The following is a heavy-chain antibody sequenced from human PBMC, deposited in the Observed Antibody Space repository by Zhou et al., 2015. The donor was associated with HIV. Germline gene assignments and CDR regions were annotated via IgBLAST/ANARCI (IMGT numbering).Heavy chain of an antibody. D-gene: IGHD3-22*01. J-gene: IGHJ4*02. V-gene: IGHV3-30*04. CDR3: ARIPAKSDSSVWGLDY. CDR2: ISNDGTSI. Sequence: QVQLVESGGGVVHPGRSLRLSCAASGFTFSTYAIHWVRQSPGKGLEWVAVISNDGTSIYYADSVKGRFTISRDNSKNTLYLRLNGLRAEDTAVYYCARIPAKSDSSVWGLDYWGQGTLVTVSS. CDR1: GFTFSTYA.